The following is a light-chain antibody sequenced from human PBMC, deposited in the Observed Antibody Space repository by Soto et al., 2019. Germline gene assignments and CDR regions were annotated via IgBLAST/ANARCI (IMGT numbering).Light chain of an antibody. CDR2: AAS. Sequence: DIQLTQSPSSLSASVGDRLTITCRASQSISTYLNWYQQKSGKAPKVLIYAASSLQSGVPSRFSGSGFGTDFTLTISSLQPEDSAIYYCQQADTFPITFGQGTRLEIK. CDR1: QSISTY. J-gene: IGKJ5*01. V-gene: IGKV1-39*01. CDR3: QQADTFPIT.